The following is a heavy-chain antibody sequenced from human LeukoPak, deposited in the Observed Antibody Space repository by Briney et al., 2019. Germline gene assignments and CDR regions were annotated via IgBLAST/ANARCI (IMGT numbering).Heavy chain of an antibody. D-gene: IGHD6-13*01. CDR3: ARGKQQLVLWYVSVNDY. Sequence: PSETLSLTCNVSGASISRYYWSWIRQSPGKGLEWIAYIYYSGGTKYNPSLQSRVTISLDTSKNQVSLKLSSVTAADTAVYYCARGKQQLVLWYVSVNDYWGQGTLVTVSS. CDR1: GASISRYY. J-gene: IGHJ4*02. CDR2: IYYSGGT. V-gene: IGHV4-59*12.